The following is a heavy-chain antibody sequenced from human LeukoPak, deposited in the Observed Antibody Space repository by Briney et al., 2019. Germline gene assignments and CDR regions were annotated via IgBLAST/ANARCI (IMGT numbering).Heavy chain of an antibody. CDR3: AKTFHSSSWGLDI. V-gene: IGHV1-8*01. D-gene: IGHD6-13*01. Sequence: ASVKVSCKASGYTFASYDVNWVRQATGQGLEWMGWMNTNSGNTGHAQKLQGRVTMTRNTSISTAYMELSSLRSDDTAVYYCAKTFHSSSWGLDIWGQGTMVTVSS. CDR2: MNTNSGNT. CDR1: GYTFASYD. J-gene: IGHJ3*02.